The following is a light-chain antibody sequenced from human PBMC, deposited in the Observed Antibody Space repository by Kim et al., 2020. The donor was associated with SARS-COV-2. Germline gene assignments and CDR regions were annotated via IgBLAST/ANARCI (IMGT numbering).Light chain of an antibody. V-gene: IGLV1-51*01. CDR3: GTWDSSLSAVV. CDR1: SSNIGNNY. J-gene: IGLJ2*01. CDR2: DNN. Sequence: GQKVTISCSGSSSNIGNNYVSWYQQLPRTAPKLLIYDNNKRPSGIPDRFSGSKSGTSATLGITGLQTGDEADYYCGTWDSSLSAVVFGGGTKLTVL.